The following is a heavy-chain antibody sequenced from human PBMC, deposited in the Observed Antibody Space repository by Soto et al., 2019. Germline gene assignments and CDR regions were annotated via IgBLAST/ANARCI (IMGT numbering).Heavy chain of an antibody. J-gene: IGHJ6*02. D-gene: IGHD5-18*01. CDR2: ISNSGST. V-gene: IGHV4-30-4*08. CDR3: ARGPRYRRGYYGIDV. Sequence: PSETLSLTCTVSGGSVSSDEDYWSWIRQSPGKGLEWIGYISNSGSTGYNPSLKTRLSMSVDRSKNQFTLRLSSVTAADTAVYYCARGPRYRRGYYGIDVWGQGTTVTVSS. CDR1: GGSVSSDEDY.